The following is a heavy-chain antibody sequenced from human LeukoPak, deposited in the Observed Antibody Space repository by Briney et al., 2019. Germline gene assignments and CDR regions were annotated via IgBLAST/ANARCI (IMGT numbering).Heavy chain of an antibody. CDR3: ARGRVYYDSSS. V-gene: IGHV4-59*01. CDR2: IYYSGST. Sequence: SETLSLTCAVYGGSISSYYWSWIRQPPGKGLEWIGYIYYSGSTNYNPSLKSRVTISVDTSKNQFSLKLSSVTAADTAVYYCARGRVYYDSSSWGQGTLVTVSS. J-gene: IGHJ5*02. D-gene: IGHD3-22*01. CDR1: GGSISSYY.